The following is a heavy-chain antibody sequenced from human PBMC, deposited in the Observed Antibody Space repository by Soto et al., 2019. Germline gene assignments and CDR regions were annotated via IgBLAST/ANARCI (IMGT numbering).Heavy chain of an antibody. CDR2: INHSGST. CDR1: GGSFSGYY. J-gene: IGHJ6*02. D-gene: IGHD6-19*01. V-gene: IGHV4-34*01. Sequence: NPSETLSLTCAVYGGSFSGYYWSWIRQPPGKGLEWIGEINHSGSTNYNPSLKSRVTISVDTSKNQFSLKLSSVTAADTAVYYCARFSGWYFGYYYGMDVWGQGTTVTVYS. CDR3: ARFSGWYFGYYYGMDV.